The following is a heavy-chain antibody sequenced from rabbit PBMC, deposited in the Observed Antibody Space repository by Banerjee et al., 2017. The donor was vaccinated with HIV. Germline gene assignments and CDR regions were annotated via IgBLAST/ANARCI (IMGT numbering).Heavy chain of an antibody. CDR3: ARDLAGVIGWNFNL. J-gene: IGHJ4*01. CDR2: IGGGDGST. CDR1: GSDISSNA. V-gene: IGHV1S47*01. D-gene: IGHD4-1*01. Sequence: QEQLVESGGGLVQPEGSLTLTCKASGSDISSNAMCWVRQAPGKGPEWIACIGGGDGSTYYASWVNGRFTISKTSSTTVTLQMTSLTAADTATYFCARDLAGVIGWNFNLWGQGTLVTVS.